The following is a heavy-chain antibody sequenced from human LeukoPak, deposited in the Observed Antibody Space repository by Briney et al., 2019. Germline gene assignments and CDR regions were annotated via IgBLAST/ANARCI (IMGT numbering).Heavy chain of an antibody. Sequence: TGGSLRLSCAASGFTFSNAWMSWVRQAPGKGLEWVGRIKSKTDGGTTDYAAPVKGRFTISRDDSKNTLYLQMNSLKTEDTAVYFCRRGYSGYDRDYWGQGTLVTVSS. J-gene: IGHJ4*02. CDR1: GFTFSNAW. V-gene: IGHV3-15*01. D-gene: IGHD5-12*01. CDR3: RRGYSGYDRDY. CDR2: IKSKTDGGTT.